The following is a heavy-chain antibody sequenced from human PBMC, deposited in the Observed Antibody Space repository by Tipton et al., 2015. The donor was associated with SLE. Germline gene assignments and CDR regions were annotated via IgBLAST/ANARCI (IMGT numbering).Heavy chain of an antibody. CDR2: IFSGGTT. CDR1: GGSLSRGGYF. Sequence: TLSLTCTASGGSLSRGGYFWSWIRRPPGEGLEWVAYIFSGGTTFYNPTLKGRVAVSLDMSKNRFSLKLNSVTAADTAVYYCARLADYPSMFAPSDRFDIWGQGTVVTVSP. CDR3: ARLADYPSMFAPSDRFDI. V-gene: IGHV4-31*03. J-gene: IGHJ3*02. D-gene: IGHD3-10*02.